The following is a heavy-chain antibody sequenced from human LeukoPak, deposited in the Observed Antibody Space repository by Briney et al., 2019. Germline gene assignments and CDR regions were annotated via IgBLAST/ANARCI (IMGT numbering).Heavy chain of an antibody. V-gene: IGHV1-2*02. CDR1: GYTLTGYY. Sequence: GASVKVSCKASGYTLTGYYMHWVRQAPGQGLEWMGWINPNSGGTNYAQKFQGRVTMTRDTSISTAYMELSRLRSDDTAVYYCARDHIAAAGTVDYWGQGTLVTVSS. J-gene: IGHJ4*02. CDR3: ARDHIAAAGTVDY. D-gene: IGHD6-13*01. CDR2: INPNSGGT.